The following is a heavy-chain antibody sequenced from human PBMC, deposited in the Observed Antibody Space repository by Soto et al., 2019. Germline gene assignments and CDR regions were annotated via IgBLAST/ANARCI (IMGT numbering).Heavy chain of an antibody. CDR3: AKVVGDCSSTSCYLRAFDY. Sequence: LSLTCAASGFTFSSYAMSWVRQAPGKGLEWVSAISGSGGSTYYADSVKGRFTISRDNSKNTLYLQMNSLRAEDTAVYYCAKVVGDCSSTSCYLRAFDYWGQGTLVTVSS. J-gene: IGHJ4*02. CDR1: GFTFSSYA. D-gene: IGHD2-2*01. CDR2: ISGSGGST. V-gene: IGHV3-23*01.